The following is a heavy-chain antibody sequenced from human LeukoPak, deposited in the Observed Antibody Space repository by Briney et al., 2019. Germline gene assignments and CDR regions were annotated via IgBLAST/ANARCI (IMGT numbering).Heavy chain of an antibody. CDR1: GFTFSSYS. Sequence: GGSLRLSCAASGFTFSSYSMNWVRQAPGKGLEWVSSISSSSYIYYADSVKGRFTISRDNAKNSLYLQMNSLRAEDTAVYYCARVYYYDSSGYFGYWGQGTLVTVSS. J-gene: IGHJ4*02. D-gene: IGHD3-22*01. CDR2: ISSSSYI. CDR3: ARVYYYDSSGYFGY. V-gene: IGHV3-21*01.